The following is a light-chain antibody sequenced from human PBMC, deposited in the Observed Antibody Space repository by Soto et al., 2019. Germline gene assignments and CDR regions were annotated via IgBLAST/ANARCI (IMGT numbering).Light chain of an antibody. V-gene: IGKV3-20*01. CDR3: QQYDTSPPT. J-gene: IGKJ5*01. CDR2: RTF. Sequence: EIVLTQSPGTLSLSPGERATLSCRASQTIASRYLAWYQHQPGQAPRLLIYRTFARAPGIPDRFSGGGCGTDFTLTISRLEREDVAVYYCQQYDTSPPTFGQETRLDIK. CDR1: QTIASRY.